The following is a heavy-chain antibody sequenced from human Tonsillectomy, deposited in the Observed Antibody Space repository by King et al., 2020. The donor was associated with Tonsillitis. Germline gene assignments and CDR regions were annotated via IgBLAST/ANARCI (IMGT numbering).Heavy chain of an antibody. D-gene: IGHD2-21*02. V-gene: IGHV3-30*01. CDR2: ISYDGSNK. CDR1: GFTFSNYA. Sequence: VQLVESGGGVVQPGRSLRLSCAASGFTFSNYAVHWVRQAPGKGLEWVAVISYDGSNKYYADSGKGRFTISRDNSKNTLYLQMNSLRAEDTAVYYCARSQVTTLDYWGQGTLVTVSS. J-gene: IGHJ4*02. CDR3: ARSQVTTLDY.